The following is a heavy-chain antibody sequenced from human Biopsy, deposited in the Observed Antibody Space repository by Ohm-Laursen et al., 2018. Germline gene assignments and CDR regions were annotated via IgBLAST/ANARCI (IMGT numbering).Heavy chain of an antibody. D-gene: IGHD4-17*01. V-gene: IGHV3-11*01. CDR3: ARKIYGDYEVPYSYGMDV. CDR1: GFTFGDYY. Sequence: GSLRLSCAASGFTFGDYYMSWIRQAPGKGLEWLSYISGSGVTKMYADSVKGRFTVSRDSAKSSLYLQMDSLRAEDTAVYYCARKIYGDYEVPYSYGMDVWGLGTTVTVSS. J-gene: IGHJ6*02. CDR2: ISGSGVTK.